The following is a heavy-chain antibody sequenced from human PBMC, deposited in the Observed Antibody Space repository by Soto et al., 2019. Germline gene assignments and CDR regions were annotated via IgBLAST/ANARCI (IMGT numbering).Heavy chain of an antibody. D-gene: IGHD3-22*01. CDR3: ARQSYDSSDYFDY. Sequence: QVQLQESGPGLVKPSETLSLTCAVSGDSSGSTLYFWGWIRQPPGKGLEWIGSISHSGSSYYNPSLNSRVTISADTSRIHLSLKLISVTAADTAVYYCARQSYDSSDYFDYWGQGTLVTVSS. J-gene: IGHJ4*02. V-gene: IGHV4-39*01. CDR1: GDSSGSTLYF. CDR2: ISHSGSS.